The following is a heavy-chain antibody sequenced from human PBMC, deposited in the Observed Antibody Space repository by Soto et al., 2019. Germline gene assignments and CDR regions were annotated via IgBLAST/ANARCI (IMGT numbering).Heavy chain of an antibody. CDR3: ALALGPTTGLDY. Sequence: QVRLQESGPGLVKPSQTLSQTCTVSGASITSGHYYWTWIRQLPGKGLEWIGSIYNSETTRYNPSLTSRLTISRATSANQFSLKLSSVTAADTAIYYCALALGPTTGLDYWGQGTLITVS. CDR1: GASITSGHYY. V-gene: IGHV4-31*04. J-gene: IGHJ4*02. CDR2: IYNSETT. D-gene: IGHD1-26*01.